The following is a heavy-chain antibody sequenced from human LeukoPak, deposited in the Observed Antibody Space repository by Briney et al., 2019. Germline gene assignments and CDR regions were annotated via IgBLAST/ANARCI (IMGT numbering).Heavy chain of an antibody. V-gene: IGHV3-30*02. CDR1: GFSFSNYG. J-gene: IGHJ4*02. CDR3: ARKGVIYYDSSGYPYYFDY. CDR2: IRYDSSKK. Sequence: HPGGSLRLSCVASGFSFSNYGMHWVRQAPGKGLEWVTFIRYDSSKKYYADSVKGRFTTSRDNAKNSLYLQMNSLRAEDTAVYYCARKGVIYYDSSGYPYYFDYWGQGTLVTVSS. D-gene: IGHD3-22*01.